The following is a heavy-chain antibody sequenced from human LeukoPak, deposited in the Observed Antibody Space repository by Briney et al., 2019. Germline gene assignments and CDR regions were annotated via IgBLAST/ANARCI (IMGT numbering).Heavy chain of an antibody. CDR1: GFTFDDYT. V-gene: IGHV3-43*01. CDR3: AKDLLGSSPPLGYYYGMDV. D-gene: IGHD1-26*01. Sequence: PGGSLRLSCAASGFTFDDYTMHWVRQAPGKGLEWVSLISWDGGSTYYADSVKGRFTISRDNSKNSLYLQMNSLRTEDTALYYCAKDLLGSSPPLGYYYGMDVWGQGTTVTVSS. J-gene: IGHJ6*02. CDR2: ISWDGGST.